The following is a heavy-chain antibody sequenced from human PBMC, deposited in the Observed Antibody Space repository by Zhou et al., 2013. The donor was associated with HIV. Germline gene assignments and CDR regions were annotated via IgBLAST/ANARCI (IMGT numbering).Heavy chain of an antibody. CDR2: ISAYNGHT. V-gene: IGHV1-18*01. D-gene: IGHD3-10*01. CDR3: ARDRTPEGDDAFDI. Sequence: QVQLVQSGAEVKKPGDSVRVSCKASGYTFTSYGISWVRQAPGQRLGWMGWISAYNGHTNYAQKVQGRVTMTTDTSTSTVYMELRSLRSDDTAVYYCARDRTPEGDDAFDIWGQGTMVTVSS. CDR1: GYTFTSYG. J-gene: IGHJ3*02.